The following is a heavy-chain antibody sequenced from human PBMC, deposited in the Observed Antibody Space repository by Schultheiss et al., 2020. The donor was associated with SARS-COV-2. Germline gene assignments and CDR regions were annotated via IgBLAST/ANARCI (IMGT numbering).Heavy chain of an antibody. J-gene: IGHJ4*02. CDR2: IYHSGST. V-gene: IGHV4-31*03. CDR3: ARAVQLWPKSFDY. Sequence: SETLSLTCTVSGGSISSSSYYWGWIRQHPGKGLEWIGYIYHSGSTYYNPSLKSRVTISVDTSKNQFSLKLSSVTAADTAVYYCARAVQLWPKSFDYWGQGTLVTVSS. CDR1: GGSISSSSYY. D-gene: IGHD5-18*01.